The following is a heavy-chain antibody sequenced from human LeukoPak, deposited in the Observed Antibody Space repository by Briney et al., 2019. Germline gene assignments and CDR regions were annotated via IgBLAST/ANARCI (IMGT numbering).Heavy chain of an antibody. D-gene: IGHD5-24*01. Sequence: PGGSLRLSCAASGLTLSNYWMSWVRQAPGKGLEWVANIKEDGSAKYYVNSVKGRFTISRDNAKNSQYLQMNSLRAEDTAVYYCARDTGYNTFDYWGQGTLVTVSS. J-gene: IGHJ4*02. CDR3: ARDTGYNTFDY. V-gene: IGHV3-7*05. CDR1: GLTLSNYW. CDR2: IKEDGSAK.